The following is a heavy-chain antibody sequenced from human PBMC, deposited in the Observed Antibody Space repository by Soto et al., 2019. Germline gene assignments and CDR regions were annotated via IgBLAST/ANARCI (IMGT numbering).Heavy chain of an antibody. J-gene: IGHJ4*02. V-gene: IGHV3-48*02. CDR3: ARGSPYSSSWYSYFDY. Sequence: TVGSLRLSCAASGFTFSSYSMNWVRQAPGKGLEWVSYISSSSSTIYYADSVKGRFTISRDNAKNSLYLQMNSLRDEDTAVYYCARGSPYSSSWYSYFDYWGQGTLVTVSS. CDR1: GFTFSSYS. CDR2: ISSSSSTI. D-gene: IGHD6-13*01.